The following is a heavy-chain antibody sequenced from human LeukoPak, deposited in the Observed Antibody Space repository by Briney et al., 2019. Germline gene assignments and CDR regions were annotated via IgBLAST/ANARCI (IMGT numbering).Heavy chain of an antibody. D-gene: IGHD1-14*01. CDR3: ARRSANNHYYHPSSDESWDY. CDR2: IYPGDSDT. J-gene: IGHJ4*02. Sequence: GESLQISCKGSGYSFTSYWIGWVRQMPGKGLEWMGIIYPGDSDTRYSPSFQGQVTISADKSISTAYLQWSSLKASDTAMYYCARRSANNHYYHPSSDESWDYWGQGTLVTVSS. V-gene: IGHV5-51*01. CDR1: GYSFTSYW.